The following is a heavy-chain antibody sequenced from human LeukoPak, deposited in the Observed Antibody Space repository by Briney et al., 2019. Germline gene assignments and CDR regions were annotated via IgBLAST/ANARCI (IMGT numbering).Heavy chain of an antibody. J-gene: IGHJ4*02. CDR2: ISSRGSTI. CDR1: GFTFSDYY. D-gene: IGHD3-22*01. CDR3: ARRYDSSGYFPYFDY. Sequence: GGSLRLSCAASGFTFSDYYMSWIRQAPGKGLEWVSYISSRGSTIYYADSVKGRFTISRDNAKNSLYLQMNSLRAEDTAVYYCARRYDSSGYFPYFDYWGQGTLVTVSS. V-gene: IGHV3-11*04.